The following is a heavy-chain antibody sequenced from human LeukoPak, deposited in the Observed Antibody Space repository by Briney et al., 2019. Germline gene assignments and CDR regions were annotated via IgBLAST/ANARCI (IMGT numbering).Heavy chain of an antibody. V-gene: IGHV3-30*02. CDR1: GFTFSNYG. J-gene: IGHJ4*02. CDR3: AKDSRDVIVVVTSHWEVLGY. CDR2: IRYDGSNK. Sequence: PGGSLRLSCAASGFTFSNYGMHWVRQAPGKGLEWVAFIRYDGSNKYYADSVKGRFTISRDNSKNTLYLQMNSLRAEDTAVYYCAKDSRDVIVVVTSHWEVLGYWGQGTLVTVSS. D-gene: IGHD2-21*02.